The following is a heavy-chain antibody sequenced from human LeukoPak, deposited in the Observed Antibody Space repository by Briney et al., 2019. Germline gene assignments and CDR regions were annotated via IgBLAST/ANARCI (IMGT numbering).Heavy chain of an antibody. CDR2: FDPEDGET. V-gene: IGHV1-24*01. CDR1: GYTLTELS. Sequence: ASVTVSCKVSGYTLTELSMHWVRQAPGKGLEWMGGFDPEDGETIYAQKFQGRVTMTEDTSTDTAYMELSSLRSEDTAVYYCATGVFRDGYKIRNDYWGQGTLVTVSS. D-gene: IGHD5-24*01. J-gene: IGHJ4*02. CDR3: ATGVFRDGYKIRNDY.